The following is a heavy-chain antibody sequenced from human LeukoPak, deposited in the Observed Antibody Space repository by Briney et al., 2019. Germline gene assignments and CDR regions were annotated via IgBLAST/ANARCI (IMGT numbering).Heavy chain of an antibody. V-gene: IGHV3-21*01. CDR3: ARDLRISSSLRWFDP. D-gene: IGHD6-13*01. Sequence: GGSLRLSRAASGFTFSSYSMNWVRQAPGKGLEWVSSISSSSSYIYYADSVKGRFTISRDNAKNSLYLQMNSLRAEDTAVYYCARDLRISSSLRWFDPWGQGTLVTVSS. CDR1: GFTFSSYS. J-gene: IGHJ5*02. CDR2: ISSSSSYI.